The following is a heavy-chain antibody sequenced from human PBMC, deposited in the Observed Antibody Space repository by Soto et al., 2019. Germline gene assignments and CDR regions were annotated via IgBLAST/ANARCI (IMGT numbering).Heavy chain of an antibody. J-gene: IGHJ4*02. V-gene: IGHV3-74*01. CDR2: INSDGSST. Sequence: GGSLRLSCAASGFTFSSYWMHWVRQAPGKGLVWVSRINSDGSSTSYADSVKGRFTISRDNAKNTLYLQMNSLRAEDTAVYYCARTYCSGGSCYFSPFDYWGQGTLVTSPQ. CDR1: GFTFSSYW. CDR3: ARTYCSGGSCYFSPFDY. D-gene: IGHD2-15*01.